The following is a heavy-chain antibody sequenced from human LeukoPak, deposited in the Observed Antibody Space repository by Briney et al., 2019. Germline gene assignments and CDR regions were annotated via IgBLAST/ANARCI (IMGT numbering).Heavy chain of an antibody. D-gene: IGHD2-21*02. CDR3: ARGRHILMVTVNFDY. J-gene: IGHJ4*02. V-gene: IGHV1-46*01. CDR2: INPSGGDT. Sequence: GASVKVSCEASGYTSSNYYMHWVRQAPGQGFEWMGIINPSGGDTRYAQKFQGRVSMTRDMSTSTVYMELSSLRSEDTAVYFCARGRHILMVTVNFDYWGQGTLVTVSS. CDR1: GYTSSNYY.